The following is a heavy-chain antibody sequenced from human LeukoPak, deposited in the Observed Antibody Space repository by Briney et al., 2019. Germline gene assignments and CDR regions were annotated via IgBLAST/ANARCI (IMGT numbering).Heavy chain of an antibody. D-gene: IGHD4-23*01. J-gene: IGHJ4*02. V-gene: IGHV3-33*01. CDR2: IWYDGRNK. CDR3: ARGRPHGNDY. Sequence: GGSLRLSCAASGFTFSSYGMHWVRQAPGKGLEWVAVIWYDGRNKHYADSVKGRSTISRDNSKNTLYLQMNSLRVEDTAVYYCARGRPHGNDYWGQGTLVTVSS. CDR1: GFTFSSYG.